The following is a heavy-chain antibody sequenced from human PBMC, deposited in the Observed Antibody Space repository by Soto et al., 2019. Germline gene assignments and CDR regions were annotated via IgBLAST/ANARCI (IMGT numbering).Heavy chain of an antibody. Sequence: PSETLSLTCAVYGGSFSGYYWSWIRQPPGKGLEWIGEINHSGSTNYNPSLKSRVTISVDTSKNQFSLKLSSVTAADTAVYYCARGGGSCYTFFCYFQHWGQGTLVTVSS. CDR2: INHSGST. J-gene: IGHJ1*01. V-gene: IGHV4-34*01. D-gene: IGHD2-15*01. CDR3: ARGGGSCYTFFCYFQH. CDR1: GGSFSGYY.